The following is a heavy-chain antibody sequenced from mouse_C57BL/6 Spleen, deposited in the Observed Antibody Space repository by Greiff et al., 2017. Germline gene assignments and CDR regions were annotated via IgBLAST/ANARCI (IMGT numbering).Heavy chain of an antibody. J-gene: IGHJ2*01. Sequence: QVQLQQPGAELVKPGASVKLSCKASGYTFTSYWMQWVKQRPGQGLEWIGEIDPSDRYTNYNQKFKGKATLTVDTSSSTAYMQLSSLTSEDSAVYYCARRGDLYYCDYWGQGTTLTVSS. CDR2: IDPSDRYT. V-gene: IGHV1-50*01. CDR3: ARRGDLYYCDY. CDR1: GYTFTSYW.